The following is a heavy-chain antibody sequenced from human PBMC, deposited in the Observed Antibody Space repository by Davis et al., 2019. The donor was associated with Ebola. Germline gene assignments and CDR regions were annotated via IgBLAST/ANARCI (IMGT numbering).Heavy chain of an antibody. D-gene: IGHD4-11*01. CDR3: AKALTTVTTGGWFDP. J-gene: IGHJ5*02. V-gene: IGHV3-48*03. CDR1: GFTFSSYE. Sequence: GESLKISCAASGFTFSSYEMNWVRQAPGKGLEWVSYISSSGSTIYYADSVKGRFTISRDNAKNSLYLQMNSLRAEDTAVYYCAKALTTVTTGGWFDPWGQGTLVTVSS. CDR2: ISSSGSTI.